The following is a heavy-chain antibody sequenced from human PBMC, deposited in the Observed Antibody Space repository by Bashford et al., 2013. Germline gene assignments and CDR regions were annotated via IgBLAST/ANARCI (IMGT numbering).Heavy chain of an antibody. CDR3: AKSIVWKGITILGSGYYLNY. J-gene: IGHJ4*02. CDR2: ITAGGGRA. V-gene: IGHV3-23*01. Sequence: VRQAPGKGLEWVSGITAGGGRAYYADSVRGRFTISRDNSKNTLYLQMNSLRAEDTAVYYCAKSIVWKGITILGSGYYLNYWGQGTPGSPSPQ. D-gene: IGHD3-3*01.